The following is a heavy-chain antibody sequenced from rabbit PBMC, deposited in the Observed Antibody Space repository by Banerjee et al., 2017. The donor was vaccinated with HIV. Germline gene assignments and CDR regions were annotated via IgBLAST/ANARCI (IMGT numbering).Heavy chain of an antibody. CDR1: GFFLSKYW. J-gene: IGHJ4*01. CDR2: IYTNSGTT. D-gene: IGHD8-1*01. Sequence: QEQLEESGGDLVKPEGSLTLTCTASGFFLSKYWMCWVRQAPGKGLESIACIYTNSGTTYSATWAKGRFTISKTSSTTVTLQMTSLTAADTATYFCARVAAGSGNYDLWGQGTLVTVS. V-gene: IGHV1S45*01. CDR3: ARVAAGSGNYDL.